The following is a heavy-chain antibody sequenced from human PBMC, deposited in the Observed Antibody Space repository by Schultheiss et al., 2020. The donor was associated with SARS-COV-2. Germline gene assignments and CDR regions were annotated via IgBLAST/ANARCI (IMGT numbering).Heavy chain of an antibody. Sequence: SETLSLTCTVSGGSISSYYWSWIRQPAGKGLEWIGRIYTSGSTNYNTSLKSRVTMSVDTSKNQFSLKLSSVTAADTAVYYCARDGVSGSYSGSDYWGQGTLVTVSS. CDR1: GGSISSYY. D-gene: IGHD1-26*01. CDR2: IYTSGST. V-gene: IGHV4-4*07. CDR3: ARDGVSGSYSGSDY. J-gene: IGHJ4*02.